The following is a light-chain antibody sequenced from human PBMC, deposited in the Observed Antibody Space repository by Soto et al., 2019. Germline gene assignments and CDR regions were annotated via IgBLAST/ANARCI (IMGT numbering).Light chain of an antibody. V-gene: IGKV3-11*01. Sequence: EIVLTQSPATLSLSPGETATLSCRASQSVGSFLAWYQQKPGQAPRLLMYDATNRATGIPARISGSGSVTDFTLTISSLEPEDFAVYYCQQRRNWPLTFGGGTKVEIK. CDR1: QSVGSF. CDR2: DAT. CDR3: QQRRNWPLT. J-gene: IGKJ4*01.